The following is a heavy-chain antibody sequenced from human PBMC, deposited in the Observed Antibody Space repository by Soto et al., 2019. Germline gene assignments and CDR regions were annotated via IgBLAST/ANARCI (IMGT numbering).Heavy chain of an antibody. CDR1: GFTFRNFV. V-gene: IGHV3-23*01. Sequence: EVELLESGGGIVQPGGCLRVSCVASGFTFRNFVMSWVRQAPGKGLEWVSAIRGTGGETFYADSVKGRFTISRDNSKNTLYLQMNSLRDEDTALYFCAQDRGWGVVSPSHDYWGQGPLVTVSS. D-gene: IGHD2-21*01. CDR2: IRGTGGET. CDR3: AQDRGWGVVSPSHDY. J-gene: IGHJ4*02.